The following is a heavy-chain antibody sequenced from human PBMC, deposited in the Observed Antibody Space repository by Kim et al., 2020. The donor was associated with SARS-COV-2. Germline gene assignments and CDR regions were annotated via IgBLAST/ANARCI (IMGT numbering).Heavy chain of an antibody. Sequence: YSPSFQGQVTISADKSISTAYLQWSSLKASDTAMYFCARPASGWPRPFDIWGQGTMVTVSS. CDR3: ARPASGWPRPFDI. V-gene: IGHV5-51*01. D-gene: IGHD6-19*01. J-gene: IGHJ3*02.